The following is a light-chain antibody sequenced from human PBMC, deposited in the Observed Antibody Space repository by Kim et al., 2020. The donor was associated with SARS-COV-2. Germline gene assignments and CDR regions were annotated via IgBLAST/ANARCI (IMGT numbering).Light chain of an antibody. V-gene: IGLV1-40*01. CDR2: VNN. J-gene: IGLJ2*01. CDR3: QSYDNSLSGVI. CDR1: SSNIGTGYD. Sequence: QSVLTQPPSVSGAPGQRVTISCTGSSSNIGTGYDVHWYQQFPGTTPTLLIYVNNNRPSGVPDRFSGSKSGTSASLAITGLQPEDEADYYCQSYDNSLSGVIFGGGTQLTVL.